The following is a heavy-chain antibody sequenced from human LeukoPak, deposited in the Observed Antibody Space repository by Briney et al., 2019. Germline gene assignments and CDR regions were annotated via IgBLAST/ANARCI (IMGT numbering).Heavy chain of an antibody. CDR1: GYTITSYG. CDR3: ARGGGTPYSGSYRAFDI. CDR2: ISAYNGNT. D-gene: IGHD1-26*01. Sequence: ASVKVSCKASGYTITSYGISWVRQAPGQGLEWMGWISAYNGNTNYAQKLQGRVTMTTDTSTSTAYMELRSLRSDDTAVYYCARGGGTPYSGSYRAFDIWGQGTMVTVSS. V-gene: IGHV1-18*01. J-gene: IGHJ3*02.